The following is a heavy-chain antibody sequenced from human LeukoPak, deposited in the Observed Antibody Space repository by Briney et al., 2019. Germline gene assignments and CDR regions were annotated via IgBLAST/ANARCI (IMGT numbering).Heavy chain of an antibody. V-gene: IGHV4-34*01. J-gene: IGHJ4*02. CDR1: GGSFSGYY. D-gene: IGHD4-17*01. CDR3: ARRSTVTTDFDY. CDR2: INHSGST. Sequence: SETLSLTCAVYGGSFSGYYWSWIRQPPGKGLEWIGEINHSGSTNYNPSLKSRVTISVDTSKNQFSPKLSSVTAADTAVYYCARRSTVTTDFDYWGQGTLVTVSS.